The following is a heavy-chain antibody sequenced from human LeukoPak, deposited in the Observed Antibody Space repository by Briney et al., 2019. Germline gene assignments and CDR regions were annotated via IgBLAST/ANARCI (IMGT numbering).Heavy chain of an antibody. J-gene: IGHJ4*02. D-gene: IGHD3-16*02. CDR1: GGSISSSSYY. V-gene: IGHV4-39*01. CDR3: ARAHGYYDYVWGSYRSRYYFDY. CDR2: IYYSGST. Sequence: SETLSLTXTVSGGSISSSSYYWGWIRQPPGKGLEWIGSIYYSGSTYYNPSLKSRVTISVDTSKNQFSLKLSSVTAADTAVYYCARAHGYYDYVWGSYRSRYYFDYWGQGTLVTVSS.